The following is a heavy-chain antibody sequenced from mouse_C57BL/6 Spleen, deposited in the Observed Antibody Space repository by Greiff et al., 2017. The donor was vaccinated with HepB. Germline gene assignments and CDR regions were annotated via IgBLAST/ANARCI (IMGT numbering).Heavy chain of an antibody. V-gene: IGHV5-9*01. J-gene: IGHJ3*01. CDR2: ISGGGGNT. Sequence: DVQLVESGGGLVKPGGSLKLSCAASGFTFSSYTMYWVRQTPEKRLEWVATISGGGGNTYYPDSVKGRFTISRDNAKNTLYLQMSSLRSEDTALYYCARQGSSGYSLFAYWGQGTLVTVSA. CDR3: ARQGSSGYSLFAY. CDR1: GFTFSSYT. D-gene: IGHD3-2*02.